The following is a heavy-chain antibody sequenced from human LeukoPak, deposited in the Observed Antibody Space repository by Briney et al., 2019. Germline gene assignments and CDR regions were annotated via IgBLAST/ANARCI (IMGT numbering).Heavy chain of an antibody. D-gene: IGHD2-21*01. CDR2: INPNSGGT. V-gene: IGHV1-2*02. J-gene: IGHJ4*02. CDR3: AKVGETDNIDN. Sequence: ASVKVSCKASGYTFTGYYIHWVRQAPGQGLEWMGWINPNSGGTNYALKFQGRVTLTRDTSISTAYMELSRLRSDDTAVYYCAKVGETDNIDNWGEGTLVTVYS. CDR1: GYTFTGYY.